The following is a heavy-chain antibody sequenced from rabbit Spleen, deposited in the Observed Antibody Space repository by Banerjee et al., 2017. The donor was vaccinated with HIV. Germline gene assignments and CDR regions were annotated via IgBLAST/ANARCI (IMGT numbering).Heavy chain of an antibody. J-gene: IGHJ4*01. D-gene: IGHD1-1*01. CDR1: GFSFSSSYY. CDR2: IYAGGGGFT. Sequence: QSLEESGGGLVQPGASLTLTCTASGFSFSSSYYMCWVRQAPGKGLEWIACIYAGGGGFTYYASWAKGRFTISKTSSTTVTLQMTSLTAADTATYFCARDLIGIIGWNFYLWGPGTLVTVS. V-gene: IGHV1S40*01. CDR3: ARDLIGIIGWNFYL.